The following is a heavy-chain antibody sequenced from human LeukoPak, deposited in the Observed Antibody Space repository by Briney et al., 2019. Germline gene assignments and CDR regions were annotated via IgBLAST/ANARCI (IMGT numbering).Heavy chain of an antibody. CDR3: ARRGRDSKCYLNYFDY. Sequence: GESLKISCQGSGYRFSSHWIGWVRQMPGKGLEWVGIIYPADSDARYSPSFQGQVIISADKSISTAYLQWSSLKTSDTAIYYCARRGRDSKCYLNYFDYWGQGALVTVSS. D-gene: IGHD3-22*01. CDR1: GYRFSSHW. CDR2: IYPADSDA. V-gene: IGHV5-51*01. J-gene: IGHJ4*02.